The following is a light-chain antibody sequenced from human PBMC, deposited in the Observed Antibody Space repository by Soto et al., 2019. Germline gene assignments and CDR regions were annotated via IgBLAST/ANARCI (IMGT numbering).Light chain of an antibody. Sequence: DIQMTQSPSSLSASVGDRVTITCRASQSISSYLNWYQQKPGKAPKLLLYGASSLQSGVPSRFSGSGSETDFTLTISSLQPEDFATYYCQQSYSTLRTFGQGTKVEIK. CDR2: GAS. V-gene: IGKV1-39*01. J-gene: IGKJ1*01. CDR1: QSISSY. CDR3: QQSYSTLRT.